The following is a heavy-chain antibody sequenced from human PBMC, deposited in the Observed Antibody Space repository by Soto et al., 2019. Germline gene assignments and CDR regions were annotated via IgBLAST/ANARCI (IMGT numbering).Heavy chain of an antibody. V-gene: IGHV1-18*01. CDR3: ARGLGGGWYHFDY. Sequence: QVQLVQSGVEVKKPGASVKVSCKAAGYTFSSYGIGWVRQAPGQGLEWMGWITVNSGNTNYPQKFQDRVTVPTDTSTSTAYMELGRLTSDDTAVYYCARGLGGGWYHFDYWGQGPLVTVSS. D-gene: IGHD6-19*01. CDR2: ITVNSGNT. CDR1: GYTFSSYG. J-gene: IGHJ4*02.